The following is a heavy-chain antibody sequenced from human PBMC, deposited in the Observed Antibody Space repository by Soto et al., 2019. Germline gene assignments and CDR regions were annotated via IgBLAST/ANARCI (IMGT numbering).Heavy chain of an antibody. V-gene: IGHV4-31*01. D-gene: IGHD6-13*01. J-gene: IGHJ5*02. Sequence: QVQLQESGPGLVKPSETLSLTCSVSGGSITSDHYYWNWIRQRPGKGLEWIGFIYPRGDTYYNPSFRSQVGSSVDTPKTQFSLKLRSVTVGDTAVYWCAPCRAAAGAGFDPWGQGTQVTVSS. CDR3: APCRAAAGAGFDP. CDR2: IYPRGDT. CDR1: GGSITSDHYY.